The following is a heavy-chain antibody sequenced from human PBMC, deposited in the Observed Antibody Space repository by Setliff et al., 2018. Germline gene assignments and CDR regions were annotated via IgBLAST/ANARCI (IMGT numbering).Heavy chain of an antibody. V-gene: IGHV4-4*02. D-gene: IGHD3-9*01. CDR2: INHSGST. Sequence: TLSLTCALSGGSITDRNWWNWVRQPPGKGLEWIGEINHSGSTNYNPSLKSRVTISVDTSKNQFSLKLSSVTAADTAVYYCATLSRMTVYSGWFDPWGQGTLVTVSS. J-gene: IGHJ5*02. CDR3: ATLSRMTVYSGWFDP. CDR1: GGSITDRNW.